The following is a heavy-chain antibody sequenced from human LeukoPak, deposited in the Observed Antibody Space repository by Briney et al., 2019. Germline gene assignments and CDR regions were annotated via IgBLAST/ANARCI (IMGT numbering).Heavy chain of an antibody. V-gene: IGHV3-11*04. Sequence: GGSLRLSCAASGFTFSDYYMSWIRQAPGKGLEWVSYISSSGSTIYYADSVKGRFTISRDNAKNSLYLQMNSLRAEDTAVYYCARSGYSSSWHVNYYYYYMDVWGKGTTVTVSS. CDR1: GFTFSDYY. D-gene: IGHD6-13*01. J-gene: IGHJ6*03. CDR3: ARSGYSSSWHVNYYYYYMDV. CDR2: ISSSGSTI.